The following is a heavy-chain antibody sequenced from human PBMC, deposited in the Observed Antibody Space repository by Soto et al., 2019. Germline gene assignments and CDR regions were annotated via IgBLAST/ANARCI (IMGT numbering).Heavy chain of an antibody. CDR2: TYYRSKLYN. CDR1: GDSVSINSAA. CDR3: ARDRDIAVAGTPFYYYYGMDV. Sequence: TLSLPCAFSGDSVSINSAAWNWIRQSPSRGLEWLGRTYYRSKLYNDYAVSVKSRRTINPDASKNQFSLHLNSVTHEDTAEYYCARDRDIAVAGTPFYYYYGMDVWGQGTTVTVSS. V-gene: IGHV6-1*01. J-gene: IGHJ6*02. D-gene: IGHD6-19*01.